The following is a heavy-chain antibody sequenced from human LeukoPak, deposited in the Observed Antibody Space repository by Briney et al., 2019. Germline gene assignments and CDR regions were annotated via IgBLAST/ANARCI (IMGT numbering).Heavy chain of an antibody. Sequence: GGSLRLSCAASGFTFSSYAMSWVRQAPGKGLEWVSLIYSGGATYYADSVKGRFTVSRDNSKNTLYLQMNSLRAEDTAVYYCARARDSSGYYYADYWGQGTLVTVSS. D-gene: IGHD3-22*01. CDR3: ARARDSSGYYYADY. J-gene: IGHJ4*02. V-gene: IGHV3-23*03. CDR2: IYSGGAT. CDR1: GFTFSSYA.